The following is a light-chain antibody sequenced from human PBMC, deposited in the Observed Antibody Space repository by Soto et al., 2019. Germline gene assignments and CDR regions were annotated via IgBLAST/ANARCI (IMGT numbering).Light chain of an antibody. CDR3: ATWDDRLNGWV. CDR2: SND. CDR1: SSNIGSNT. J-gene: IGLJ3*02. V-gene: IGLV1-44*01. Sequence: QSVLTQPPSASGTPGQRVTISCSGSSSNIGSNTVNCYQQLPGTAPKLLIYSNDQRPSGVPDRFSGSKSGTSASLAISGLQSDDEADYYCATWDDRLNGWVFGGGTKVTVL.